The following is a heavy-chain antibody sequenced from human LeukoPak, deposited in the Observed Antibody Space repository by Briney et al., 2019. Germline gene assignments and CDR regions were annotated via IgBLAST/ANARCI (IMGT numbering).Heavy chain of an antibody. CDR2: ISYDGSNK. J-gene: IGHJ5*02. D-gene: IGHD2-21*02. Sequence: GGSLRLSCAASGFTFSSYAMHWVRQAPGKGLEWVAVISYDGSNKYYADSVKGQFTISRDNSKNTLYLQMNSLRAEDTAVYYCARDLVVVTATPYQNWFDPWGQGTLVTVSS. V-gene: IGHV3-30-3*01. CDR1: GFTFSSYA. CDR3: ARDLVVVTATPYQNWFDP.